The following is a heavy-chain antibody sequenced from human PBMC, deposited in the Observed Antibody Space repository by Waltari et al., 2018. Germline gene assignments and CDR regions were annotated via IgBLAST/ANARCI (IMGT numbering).Heavy chain of an antibody. CDR1: GYTFTSYD. Sequence: QVQLVQSGAEVKKPGASVKVSCKASGYTFTSYDINWVRQATGQGLEWMGRINPNSGGTNYAQKFQGRVTMTRDTSISTAYMELSRLRSDDTAVYYCATPGSWGHLTFDYWGQGTLVTVSS. CDR2: INPNSGGT. D-gene: IGHD1-26*01. V-gene: IGHV1-2*06. CDR3: ATPGSWGHLTFDY. J-gene: IGHJ4*02.